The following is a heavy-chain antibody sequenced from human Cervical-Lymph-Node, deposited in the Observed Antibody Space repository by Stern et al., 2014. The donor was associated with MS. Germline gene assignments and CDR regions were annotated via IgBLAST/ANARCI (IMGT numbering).Heavy chain of an antibody. CDR3: ARGGAGAIDY. V-gene: IGHV3-74*02. CDR2: ISNEGTTT. CDR1: GFTFSSHW. Sequence: EVQLVESGGGIVQPGGSLRLSCAASGFTFSSHWIHWVRQVPGKGLVWVSFISNEGTTTRYADSVKGRFTISRDNAKDTLYLQMNSLRVDDTAIYYCARGGAGAIDYWGQGTLVTVSS. D-gene: IGHD3-16*01. J-gene: IGHJ4*02.